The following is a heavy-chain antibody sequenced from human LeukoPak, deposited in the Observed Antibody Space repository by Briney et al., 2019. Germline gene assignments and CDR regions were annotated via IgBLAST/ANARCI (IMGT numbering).Heavy chain of an antibody. V-gene: IGHV4-59*08. Sequence: SETLSLTCAVYGGSFSSYYWSWIRQPPGKGLEWIGYIYYSGSTNYNPSLKSRVTISVDTSKNQFSLKLSSVTAADTAVYYCARRLGSSGWYWAFDIWGQGTMVTVSS. CDR3: ARRLGSSGWYWAFDI. J-gene: IGHJ3*02. CDR1: GGSFSSYY. CDR2: IYYSGST. D-gene: IGHD6-19*01.